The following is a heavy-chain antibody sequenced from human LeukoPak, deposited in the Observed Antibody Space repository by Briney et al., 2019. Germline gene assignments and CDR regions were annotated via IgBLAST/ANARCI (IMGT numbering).Heavy chain of an antibody. CDR1: GFTFSSYA. Sequence: GRSLRLSCAASGFTFSSYAMHWVRQAPGKGLEWVAAISYDGSNKYSADSVKGRFTISRDNSKNTLYLQMNSLRAEDTAVYYCARDSLHPRRLSDAFDVWGQGTMVTVSS. D-gene: IGHD3-16*02. V-gene: IGHV3-30*04. CDR3: ARDSLHPRRLSDAFDV. J-gene: IGHJ3*01. CDR2: ISYDGSNK.